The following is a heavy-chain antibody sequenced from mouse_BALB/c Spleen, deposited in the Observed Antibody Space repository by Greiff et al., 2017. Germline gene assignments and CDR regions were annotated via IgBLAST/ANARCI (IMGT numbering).Heavy chain of an antibody. J-gene: IGHJ1*01. CDR3: AYGYGPGYFDV. CDR2: INPSSGYT. Sequence: QVQLQQSGAELARPGASVKMSCKASGYTFTSYTMHWVKQRPGQGLEWIGYINPSSGYTNYNQKFKDKATLTADKSSSTAYMQLSSLTSEDSAVYYCAYGYGPGYFDVWGAGTTVTVSS. CDR1: GYTFTSYT. V-gene: IGHV1-4*01. D-gene: IGHD2-2*01.